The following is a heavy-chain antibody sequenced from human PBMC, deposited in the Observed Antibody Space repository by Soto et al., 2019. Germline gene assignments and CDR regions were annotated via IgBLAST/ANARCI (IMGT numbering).Heavy chain of an antibody. Sequence: QLQLQESGPGLLRPSQTLSLTCSLSGGSVSSHDYDWTWVRQRPGKGLEWIGFGHDRETADYNPSLKSRVSISVDTFKNKFSLRLSSVTAADSGVYYCARRKSLDVWGQGITVIVSS. CDR2: GHDRETA. D-gene: IGHD3-10*01. V-gene: IGHV4-30-4*08. CDR3: ARRKSLDV. J-gene: IGHJ6*02. CDR1: GGSVSSHDYD.